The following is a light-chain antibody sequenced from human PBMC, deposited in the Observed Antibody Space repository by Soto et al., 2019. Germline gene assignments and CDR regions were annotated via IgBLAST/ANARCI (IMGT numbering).Light chain of an antibody. J-gene: IGKJ5*01. CDR3: QQLNTYPIT. CDR1: QGISSF. Sequence: DIHLTQSPSFLSASVGDGFTITFLASQGISSFLAWYQQKPPKAPELLIYGASTLQSGVPSRFSGSGSGTEFTLTISSLQPEDFATYYCQQLNTYPITFAQGTRLEIK. CDR2: GAS. V-gene: IGKV1-9*01.